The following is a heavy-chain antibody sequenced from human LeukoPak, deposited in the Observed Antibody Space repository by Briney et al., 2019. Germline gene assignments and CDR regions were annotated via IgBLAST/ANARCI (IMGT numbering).Heavy chain of an antibody. V-gene: IGHV4-61*02. Sequence: SQTLSLTYTVSGGSMSSSYHYWNWIRQPAGKGLEWIGRMYTSGDTTYNPSLQGRVTISLDTSKSQFSLKLSSVTAADTAVYYCARTFCSGGNCYHFDSWGQGILVTVSS. CDR3: ARTFCSGGNCYHFDS. D-gene: IGHD2-15*01. CDR1: GGSMSSSYHY. CDR2: MYTSGDT. J-gene: IGHJ4*02.